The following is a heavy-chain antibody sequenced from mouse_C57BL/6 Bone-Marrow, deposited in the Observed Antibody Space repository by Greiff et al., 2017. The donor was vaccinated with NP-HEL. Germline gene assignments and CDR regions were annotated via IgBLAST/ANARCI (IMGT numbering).Heavy chain of an antibody. D-gene: IGHD1-1*01. Sequence: QVQLQQPGAELVKPGASVKLSCKASGYTFTSYWMQWVKQRPGQGLEWIREIDPSDSYTNYNQKFKGKATLTVDTSSSTAYMQLSSLTSEDSAVYYCARRTTVVATPFAYWGQGTLVTVSA. CDR1: GYTFTSYW. V-gene: IGHV1-50*01. CDR2: IDPSDSYT. J-gene: IGHJ3*01. CDR3: ARRTTVVATPFAY.